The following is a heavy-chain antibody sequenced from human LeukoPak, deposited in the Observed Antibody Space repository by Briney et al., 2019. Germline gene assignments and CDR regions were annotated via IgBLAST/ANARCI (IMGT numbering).Heavy chain of an antibody. V-gene: IGHV3-30*02. CDR3: TKEMADRREAFDY. CDR1: GFTLSNYG. Sequence: AGGSLRLSCAASGFTLSNYGIHWVRQAPGKGLEWVAFVRYDGSNEYYADSVKGRFTISRDNSKNTLYLQMNSLRAEDTAVYYCTKEMADRREAFDYWGQGTLATVSS. D-gene: IGHD6-6*01. CDR2: VRYDGSNE. J-gene: IGHJ4*02.